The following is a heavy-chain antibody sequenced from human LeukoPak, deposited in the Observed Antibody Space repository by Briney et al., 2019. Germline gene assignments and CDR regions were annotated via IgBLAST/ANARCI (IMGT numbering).Heavy chain of an antibody. J-gene: IGHJ6*03. CDR3: ARGAGYCSGGSCYPAEVYYYYMDV. V-gene: IGHV3-21*01. CDR1: GFTFSSYR. D-gene: IGHD2-15*01. Sequence: GGSLRLSCAASGFTFSSYRMNWVRQAPGKGLELVSSISSSSSYIYYADSVKGRFTISRDNAKNSLYLQMNSLRAEDTAVYYCARGAGYCSGGSCYPAEVYYYYMDVWGKETTVTVSS. CDR2: ISSSSSYI.